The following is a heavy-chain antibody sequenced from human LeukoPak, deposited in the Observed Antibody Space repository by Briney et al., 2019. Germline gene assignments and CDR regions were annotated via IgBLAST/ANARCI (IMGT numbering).Heavy chain of an antibody. Sequence: PSETLSLTCTVSGGSISSSSYYWSWIRQPPGKGLEWIGYIYYSGSTNYNPSLKSRVTISVDTSKNQFSLKLSSVTAADTAVYYCARVAPYGFEDWGQGTLVTVSS. CDR3: ARVAPYGFED. D-gene: IGHD3-10*01. CDR1: GGSISSSSYY. CDR2: IYYSGST. J-gene: IGHJ4*02. V-gene: IGHV4-61*01.